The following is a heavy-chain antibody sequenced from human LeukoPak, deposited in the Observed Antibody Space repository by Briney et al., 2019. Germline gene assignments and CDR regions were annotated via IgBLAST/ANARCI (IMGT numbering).Heavy chain of an antibody. Sequence: ASVKVSCKASGYTFTSYYMHWVRQAPGQGLEWMGWINPNSGGTNYAQKFQGRVTMTRDTSISTAYMELSRLRSDDTAVYYCASEADDYDSSGYAYYYYYMDVWGKGTTVTVSS. D-gene: IGHD3-22*01. CDR1: GYTFTSYY. V-gene: IGHV1-2*02. CDR3: ASEADDYDSSGYAYYYYYMDV. CDR2: INPNSGGT. J-gene: IGHJ6*03.